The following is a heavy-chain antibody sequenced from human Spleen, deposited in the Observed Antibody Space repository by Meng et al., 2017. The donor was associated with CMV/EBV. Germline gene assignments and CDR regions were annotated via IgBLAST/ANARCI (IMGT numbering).Heavy chain of an antibody. Sequence: CKPFGGTFGKHAFNWVRQAPGQGLEWMGKIIPILGRIHYAQKFQGRVTITADQSATTAYMEVRSLRSEDTAMYFCARGSGYLNPFNYWGQGTLVTVSS. V-gene: IGHV1-69*04. D-gene: IGHD3-22*01. CDR1: GGTFGKHA. J-gene: IGHJ4*02. CDR2: IIPILGRI. CDR3: ARGSGYLNPFNY.